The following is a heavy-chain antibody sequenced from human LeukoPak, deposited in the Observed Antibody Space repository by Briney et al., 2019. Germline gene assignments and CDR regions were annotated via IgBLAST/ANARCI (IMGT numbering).Heavy chain of an antibody. CDR1: EYSSTSYW. J-gene: IGHJ4*02. D-gene: IGHD6-19*01. Sequence: LPTSCMDSEYSSTSYWISLLHPLPGPGLEPKGIIYPGDSDTRYSPSFQGQVTISADKSISTTSLRWSSLKASDTAMYYCARLETVAGPYYFDYWGQGTLVTVSS. CDR2: IYPGDSDT. CDR3: ARLETVAGPYYFDY. V-gene: IGHV5-51*07.